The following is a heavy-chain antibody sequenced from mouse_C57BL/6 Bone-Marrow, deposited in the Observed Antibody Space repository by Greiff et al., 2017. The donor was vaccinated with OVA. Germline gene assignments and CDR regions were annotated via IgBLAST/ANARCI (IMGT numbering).Heavy chain of an antibody. V-gene: IGHV6-6*01. D-gene: IGHD2-5*01. CDR2: IRNKANTHAT. J-gene: IGHJ3*01. CDR1: GFTFRDAW. Sequence: EVQVVESGGGLVQPGGSMKLSCAASGFTFRDAWMDWVRPSPEKGLEWVAAIRNKANTHATYYAESVKGRFTISRDETKRSVYLQMNSLRAEDTGIYYCTDYSNSGDWFAYWGQGTLVTVSA. CDR3: TDYSNSGDWFAY.